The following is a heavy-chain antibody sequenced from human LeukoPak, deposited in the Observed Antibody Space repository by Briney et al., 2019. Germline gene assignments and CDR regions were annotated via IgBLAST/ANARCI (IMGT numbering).Heavy chain of an antibody. CDR1: GFTFSSYA. Sequence: PGGSLRLSCAASGFTFSSYAMSWVRQAPGKGLEWVSAISGSGGSTYYADSVKGRFTTSRDNSKNTLYLQMNSLRAEDTAVYYCAKDVALTTVTTEYFDYWGQGTLVTVSS. CDR2: ISGSGGST. D-gene: IGHD4-17*01. CDR3: AKDVALTTVTTEYFDY. J-gene: IGHJ4*02. V-gene: IGHV3-23*01.